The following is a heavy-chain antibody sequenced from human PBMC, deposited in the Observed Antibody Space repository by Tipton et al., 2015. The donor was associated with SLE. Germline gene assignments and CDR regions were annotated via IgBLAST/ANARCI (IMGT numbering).Heavy chain of an antibody. V-gene: IGHV3-11*04. CDR3: ATNRDGDYFDY. CDR2: ISSGSTK. Sequence: SLRLSCAASGFTFSDYYMIWIRQAPGKGLEWVSYISSGSTKHYADSVKGRFTISRDNAKNSLYLQMNSLRAEGTAVYYCATNRDGDYFDYWGQGTLVTVSS. J-gene: IGHJ4*02. D-gene: IGHD5-24*01. CDR1: GFTFSDYY.